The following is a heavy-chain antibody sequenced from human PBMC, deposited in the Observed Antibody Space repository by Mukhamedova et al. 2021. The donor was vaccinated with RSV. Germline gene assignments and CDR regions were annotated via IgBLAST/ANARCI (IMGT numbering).Heavy chain of an antibody. J-gene: IGHJ2*01. CDR3: AKEAGTGKWYFDL. D-gene: IGHD1-1*01. Sequence: VRRPPGRGLEWVATIGGGGRARYVADSVKGRFTISRDNSHSTLFLQMTSVTAEDTALYFCAKEAGTGKWYFDLWGRGTLVTVSS. V-gene: IGHV3-23*01. CDR2: IGGGGRAR.